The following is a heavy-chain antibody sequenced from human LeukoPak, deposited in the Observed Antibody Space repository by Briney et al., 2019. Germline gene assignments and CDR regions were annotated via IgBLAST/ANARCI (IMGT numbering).Heavy chain of an antibody. D-gene: IGHD6-13*01. CDR2: IGTAGEI. V-gene: IGHV3-13*01. Sequence: PGGSLRLSCAASGFTFSSYDIHWVRQATGKGLEWVSGIGTAGEIYYPGSVKGRFTISRENAKNSLYLQMNSLRAGDAAVYYCARAAYSTTWYCRYFDLWGRGTLVTVSS. CDR3: ARAAYSTTWYCRYFDL. J-gene: IGHJ2*01. CDR1: GFTFSSYD.